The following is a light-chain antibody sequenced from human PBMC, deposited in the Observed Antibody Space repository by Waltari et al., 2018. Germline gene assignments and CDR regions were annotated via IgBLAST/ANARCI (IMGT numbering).Light chain of an antibody. Sequence: QSVLTQPPSASGTPGQRVTISCSGSSSNIGSNTVNWYQQLPGTAPKLLIYSNNQLPSGVPDRFSCSKSGTSASLAISGLQSEDEADYYCAACDDSLNGPGFGGGTKLTVL. CDR2: SNN. V-gene: IGLV1-44*01. J-gene: IGLJ3*02. CDR1: SSNIGSNT. CDR3: AACDDSLNGPG.